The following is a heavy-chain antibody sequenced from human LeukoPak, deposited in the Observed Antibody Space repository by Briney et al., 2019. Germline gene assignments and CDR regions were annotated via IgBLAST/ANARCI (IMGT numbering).Heavy chain of an antibody. Sequence: PGGSLRLSCAASGITFSNAWMSWVRQAPGKGLEWVGRIKSKTDGGTTDYAAAVKGRFTISRDDSKNTLYLQMNSLKTEDTAVYYCTTEGTGYYDSSGYLAPDYWGQGTLVTVSS. CDR3: TTEGTGYYDSSGYLAPDY. V-gene: IGHV3-15*01. D-gene: IGHD3-22*01. J-gene: IGHJ4*02. CDR1: GITFSNAW. CDR2: IKSKTDGGTT.